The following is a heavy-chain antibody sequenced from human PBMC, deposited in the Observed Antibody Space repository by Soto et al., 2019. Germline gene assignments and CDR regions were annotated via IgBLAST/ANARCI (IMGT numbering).Heavy chain of an antibody. V-gene: IGHV3-11*01. Sequence: GGSLRLSCAASGFIFSDYYMTWIRQAPGKGLEWISYISGSGAIPFYADSLKGRGTISRDNAKKSLYLQMNSLRAEDTAVYYCARLNKRDFYYSYIDVWGKGTVVTVSS. CDR1: GFIFSDYY. CDR2: ISGSGAIP. CDR3: ARLNKRDFYYSYIDV. J-gene: IGHJ6*03.